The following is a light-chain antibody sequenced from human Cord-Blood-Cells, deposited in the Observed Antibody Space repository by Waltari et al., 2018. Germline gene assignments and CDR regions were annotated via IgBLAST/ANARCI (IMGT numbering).Light chain of an antibody. Sequence: QPVLTQSSSASASLGSSVKLTCTLSSGHSSYIIAWQQQQPGKAPRYLMKLEGRGRYNKGPGIPYRSPGSSSGADRYLTISSHQAEDEADYYCGTWDSNARVFGGGNKLTVL. CDR1: SGHSSYI. CDR2: LEGRGRY. V-gene: IGLV4-60*03. CDR3: GTWDSNARV. J-gene: IGLJ3*02.